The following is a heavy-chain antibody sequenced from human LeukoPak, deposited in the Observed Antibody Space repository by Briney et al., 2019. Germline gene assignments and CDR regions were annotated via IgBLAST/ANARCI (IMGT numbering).Heavy chain of an antibody. D-gene: IGHD2-15*01. CDR2: IIPIFGTA. V-gene: IGHV1-69*05. CDR3: ARDHYCSGGSCLRGPFDY. J-gene: IGHJ4*02. Sequence: SVKVSCKASGGTLSSYAISWVRQAPGQGLEWMGGIIPIFGTANYAQKFQGRVTITTDESTSTAYMELSSLRSEDTAVYYCARDHYCSGGSCLRGPFDYWGQGTLVTVSS. CDR1: GGTLSSYA.